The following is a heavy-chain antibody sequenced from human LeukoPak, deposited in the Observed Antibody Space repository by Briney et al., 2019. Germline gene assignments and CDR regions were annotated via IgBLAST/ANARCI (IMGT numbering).Heavy chain of an antibody. CDR1: GFTFSSYG. CDR3: AKEFCSGDSCYWAYFDH. Sequence: GGSLRLSCAASGFTFSSYGTHWVRQAPGKGLEWVAVIGNDGKTTYYADSVKGRFTISRDNSKNTLYLQMNSLRADDTAVYYCAKEFCSGDSCYWAYFDHWGQGTLVTVSS. V-gene: IGHV3-30*18. J-gene: IGHJ4*02. CDR2: IGNDGKTT. D-gene: IGHD2-15*01.